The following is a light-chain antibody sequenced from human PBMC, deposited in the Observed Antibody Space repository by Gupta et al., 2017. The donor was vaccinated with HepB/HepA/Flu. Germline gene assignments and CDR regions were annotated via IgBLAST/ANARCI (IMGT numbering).Light chain of an antibody. CDR1: QSVGSNY. CDR3: HQYGSSPYT. Sequence: EIVLTPSPGTLSLSPGERATLSCRASQSVGSNYLAWYQQKPGQAPRLLIYGASSRATGIPDRFSGSGSGTDFTLTISRLEPEDFAVYHCHQYGSSPYTFGQGAKLEI. CDR2: GAS. J-gene: IGKJ2*01. V-gene: IGKV3-20*01.